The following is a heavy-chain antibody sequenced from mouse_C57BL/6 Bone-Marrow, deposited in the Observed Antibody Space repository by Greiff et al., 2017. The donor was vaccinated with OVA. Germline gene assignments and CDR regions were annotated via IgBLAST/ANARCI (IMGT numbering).Heavy chain of an antibody. CDR1: GFSLTSYA. Sequence: QVQLQQSGPGLVAPSQSLSITCTVSGFSLTSYAISWVRQPPGKGLEWLGVLWNGGGTNYTSALKSRLSLSKDHSKSKVVLKMISLQTDDTSRYYCARKWDYYGSPFAYWGQGTLVTVSA. D-gene: IGHD1-1*01. J-gene: IGHJ3*01. V-gene: IGHV2-9-1*01. CDR3: ARKWDYYGSPFAY. CDR2: LWNGGGT.